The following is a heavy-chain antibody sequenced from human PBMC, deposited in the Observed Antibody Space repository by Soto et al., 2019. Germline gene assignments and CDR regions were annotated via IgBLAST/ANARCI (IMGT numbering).Heavy chain of an antibody. CDR2: IWYDGSNK. CDR3: ARELYITGTPGGFDY. Sequence: GGSLRLSCAASGFTFSSYGMHWVRQAPGKGLEWVAVIWYDGSNKYYADSVKGRFTISRDNSKNTLYLQMNSLRAEDTAVYYCARELYITGTPGGFDYWAQGTLVTVSS. J-gene: IGHJ4*02. D-gene: IGHD1-20*01. CDR1: GFTFSSYG. V-gene: IGHV3-33*01.